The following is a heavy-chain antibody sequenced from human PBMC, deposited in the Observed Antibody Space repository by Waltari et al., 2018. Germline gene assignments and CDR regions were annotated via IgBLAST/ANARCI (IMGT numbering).Heavy chain of an antibody. D-gene: IGHD1-26*01. Sequence: EVQLVESGGGLVKPGGSLRLSCAASGFTFSSYSMNWVRQAPGKGLEWVSSIRSSSSYIDYADSVKGRFTISRDNAKNSLYLQMNSLRAEDTAVYYCARDTGVGATTGDYWGQGTLVTVSS. V-gene: IGHV3-21*01. CDR2: IRSSSSYI. J-gene: IGHJ4*02. CDR1: GFTFSSYS. CDR3: ARDTGVGATTGDY.